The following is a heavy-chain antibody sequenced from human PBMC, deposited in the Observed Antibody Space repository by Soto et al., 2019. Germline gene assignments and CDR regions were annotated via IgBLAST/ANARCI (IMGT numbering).Heavy chain of an antibody. CDR1: CSSFTSYW. Sequence: PGESLKISCKGSCSSFTSYWIAWVRQMAGKGLEWMGSIYPGDSETRYRPCFRGQVTISADKSISTAYLQWSSLKASDTAMYYCARNSNQQQEGYYYHMDVWGQGTTVTVSS. CDR3: ARNSNQQQEGYYYHMDV. D-gene: IGHD4-4*01. CDR2: IYPGDSET. J-gene: IGHJ6*02. V-gene: IGHV5-51*01.